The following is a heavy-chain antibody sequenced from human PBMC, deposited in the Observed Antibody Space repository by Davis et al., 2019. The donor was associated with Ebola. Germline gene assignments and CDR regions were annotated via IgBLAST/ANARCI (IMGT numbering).Heavy chain of an antibody. J-gene: IGHJ1*01. V-gene: IGHV1-69*13. CDR1: GGTFSSHA. D-gene: IGHD3-22*01. Sequence: SVKVSCKASGGTFSSHAISWVRQAPGQGLEWMGGIIPIFDTRKYAQKFQGRVTITADESTSTAYMELSSLRSEDTAVYYCARESRWYYDSSGYYPEYFQQWGQGTLVTVSA. CDR2: IIPIFDTR. CDR3: ARESRWYYDSSGYYPEYFQQ.